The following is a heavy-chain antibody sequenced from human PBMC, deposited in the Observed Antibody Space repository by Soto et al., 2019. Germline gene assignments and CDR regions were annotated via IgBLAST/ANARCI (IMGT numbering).Heavy chain of an antibody. J-gene: IGHJ4*02. CDR1: GFSLSNSGVG. CDR2: IYGDNDK. V-gene: IGHV2-5*02. D-gene: IGHD4-17*01. Sequence: QITLKESGPSPVKPTQSLTVTCTFSGFSLSNSGVGVAWLRQPPGKALQWLALIYGDNDKRYSPSLKTRLTITKDNYENQVVLTKTNTDPLDTATYYCAHCNLHDHGDYDPGTSHVFEYWGQGNLVSVS. CDR3: AHCNLHDHGDYDPGTSHVFEY.